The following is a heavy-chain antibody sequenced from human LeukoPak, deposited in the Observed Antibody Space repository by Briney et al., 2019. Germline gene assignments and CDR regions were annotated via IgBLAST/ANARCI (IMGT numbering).Heavy chain of an antibody. CDR1: GXSISNYY. V-gene: IGHV4-4*07. J-gene: IGHJ4*02. D-gene: IGHD6-19*01. Sequence: PSETLSLTCTVSGXSISNYYWTWIRQPAGKGLEWIGRIYTSGGTNYNPSLKSRVTMSVDTSTNQFSLKLSSVTAADTAMYYCARAAEYSSGWYLFDFWGQGILVTVSA. CDR3: ARAAEYSSGWYLFDF. CDR2: IYTSGGT.